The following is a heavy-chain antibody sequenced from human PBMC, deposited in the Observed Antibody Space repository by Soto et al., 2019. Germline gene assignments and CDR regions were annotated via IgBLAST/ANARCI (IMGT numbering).Heavy chain of an antibody. CDR2: IYPGDSDT. CDR1: GYSFTSYW. D-gene: IGHD5-12*01. J-gene: IGHJ6*03. Sequence: PGESLKISCKGSGYSFTSYWIGWVRQMPGKGLEWMGIIYPGDSDTRYSPSFQGQVTISADKSISTAYLQWSSLKASDTAMHYCARKSTMGGGYYYYYMDVWRNGTTVTVSS. CDR3: ARKSTMGGGYYYYYMDV. V-gene: IGHV5-51*01.